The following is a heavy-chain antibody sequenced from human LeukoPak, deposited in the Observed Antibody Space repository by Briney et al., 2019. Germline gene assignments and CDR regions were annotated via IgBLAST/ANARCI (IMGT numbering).Heavy chain of an antibody. CDR2: ISGSGGST. Sequence: GGSLRLSCAASGFTFSSYAMSWVRQAPGKGLEWVSAISGSGGSTYYADSVKGRFTISRGNSKNTLYLQMNSLRAEDTAVYYCAKSTVRSLKAEYFQHWGQGTLVTVSS. CDR1: GFTFSSYA. V-gene: IGHV3-23*01. CDR3: AKSTVRSLKAEYFQH. D-gene: IGHD4-17*01. J-gene: IGHJ1*01.